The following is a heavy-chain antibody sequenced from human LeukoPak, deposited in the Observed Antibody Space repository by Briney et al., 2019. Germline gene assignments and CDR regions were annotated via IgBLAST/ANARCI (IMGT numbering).Heavy chain of an antibody. CDR3: ARHVTISGPYDASDI. CDR2: IYYSGGT. D-gene: IGHD5-24*01. Sequence: SETLSLTCTVSDGSISSYYWSWIRQPPGKGLEWIGYIYYSGGTDYNPSLKSRVTISVDTSKNQFSLKLRSVTAADTAVYYCARHVTISGPYDASDIWGQGTMVTVSP. V-gene: IGHV4-59*08. J-gene: IGHJ3*02. CDR1: DGSISSYY.